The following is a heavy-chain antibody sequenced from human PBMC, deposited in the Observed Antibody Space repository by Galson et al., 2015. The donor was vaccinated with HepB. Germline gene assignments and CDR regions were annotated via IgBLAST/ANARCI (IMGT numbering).Heavy chain of an antibody. J-gene: IGHJ2*01. CDR1: GGSISSYY. Sequence: SETLSLTCTVSGGSISSYYWSWIRQPAGKGLEWIGRIYTSGSTNYNPSLKSRVTMSVDTSKNQFSLKLSSVTAADTAVYYCARVISVTTVTSDWYFDLWGRGTLVTVSS. CDR2: IYTSGST. CDR3: ARVISVTTVTSDWYFDL. D-gene: IGHD4-11*01. V-gene: IGHV4-4*07.